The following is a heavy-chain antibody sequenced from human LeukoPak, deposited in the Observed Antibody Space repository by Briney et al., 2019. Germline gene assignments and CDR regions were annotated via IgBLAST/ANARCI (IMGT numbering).Heavy chain of an antibody. Sequence: GASVKVSCKASGYTFTGYYIHWVRQAPGQGLEWMGIINPSTGSTTYAQHFLGRVTVTRDTSTSTVFMDLSSLRSEDTAMYYCATITMPGGYWGQGTLVSVSS. CDR2: INPSTGST. D-gene: IGHD2-2*01. V-gene: IGHV1-46*01. CDR1: GYTFTGYY. J-gene: IGHJ4*02. CDR3: ATITMPGGY.